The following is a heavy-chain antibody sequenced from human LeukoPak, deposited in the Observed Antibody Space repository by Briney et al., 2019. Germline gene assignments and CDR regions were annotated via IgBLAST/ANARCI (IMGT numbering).Heavy chain of an antibody. CDR3: ACRDGYNSYNFDY. V-gene: IGHV1-69*04. CDR2: IIPILGIA. J-gene: IGHJ4*02. CDR1: GGTFSSYA. Sequence: GASVKVSCKASGGTFSSYAISWVRQAPGQGLEWMGRIIPILGIANYAQKFQGRVTITADKSTSTAYMELSSLRSEDTAVYYCACRDGYNSYNFDYWGQGTLVTVSS. D-gene: IGHD5-12*01.